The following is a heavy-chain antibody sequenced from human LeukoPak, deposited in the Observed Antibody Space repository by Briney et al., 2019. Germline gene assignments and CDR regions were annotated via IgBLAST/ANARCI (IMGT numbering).Heavy chain of an antibody. D-gene: IGHD3-10*01. V-gene: IGHV4-59*08. Sequence: SQTLSPTWLLSARSLSSYSSGRIRPPPRDGLEWNGSIFYSGRTNYNPSLKTRFPISVDRSKNQCSLKLSSVTATDTAVYYCASFRGDVREDPTGYDFDIWGQGTMVTVSS. CDR2: IFYSGRT. CDR1: ARSLSSYS. CDR3: ASFRGDVREDPTGYDFDI. J-gene: IGHJ3*02.